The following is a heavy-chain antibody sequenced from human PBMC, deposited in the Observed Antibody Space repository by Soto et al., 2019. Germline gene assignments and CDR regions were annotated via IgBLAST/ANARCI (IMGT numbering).Heavy chain of an antibody. V-gene: IGHV1-18*01. Sequence: VASVKVSCKASGYTFTSYGISWVRQAPGQGLEWMGWISAYNGNTNYAQKLQGRVTMTTDTSTSTAYMELRSLRSDDTAVYYCARDLLLDIVVVPAAGNYMDVWGQGTTVTVSS. CDR2: ISAYNGNT. CDR1: GYTFTSYG. D-gene: IGHD2-2*01. J-gene: IGHJ6*02. CDR3: ARDLLLDIVVVPAAGNYMDV.